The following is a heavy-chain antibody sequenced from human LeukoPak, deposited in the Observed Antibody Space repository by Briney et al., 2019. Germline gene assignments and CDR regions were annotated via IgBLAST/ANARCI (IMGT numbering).Heavy chain of an antibody. J-gene: IGHJ4*02. CDR3: ARANYGDFPFDY. CDR1: GYTFTGYY. V-gene: IGHV1-2*02. Sequence: ASVKVSCKASGYTFTGYYMHWVRQAPGQGLEWMGWINPNSGGTNYAQKFRGRVTMTRDTSISTAYMELSRLRSDDTAVYYCARANYGDFPFDYWGQGTLVTVSS. CDR2: INPNSGGT. D-gene: IGHD4-17*01.